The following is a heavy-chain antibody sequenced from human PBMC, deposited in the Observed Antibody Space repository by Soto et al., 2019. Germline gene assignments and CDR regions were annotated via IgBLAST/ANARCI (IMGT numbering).Heavy chain of an antibody. CDR1: GGSISSSSYY. J-gene: IGHJ5*02. Sequence: QLQLQESGPGLVKPSETLSLTCTVSGGSISSSSYYWGCIRQPPGKGLEWIGSIYYSGSTYYNPSLKSRVTISVDTSKNQFSLKLSSVTAADTAVYYCATHSSRLGWFDPWGQGTLVTVSS. D-gene: IGHD6-13*01. CDR2: IYYSGST. V-gene: IGHV4-39*01. CDR3: ATHSSRLGWFDP.